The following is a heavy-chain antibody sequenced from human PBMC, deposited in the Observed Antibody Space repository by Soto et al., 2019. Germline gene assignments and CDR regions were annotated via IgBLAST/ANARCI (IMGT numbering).Heavy chain of an antibody. CDR1: GGSISSGGYS. Sequence: QLQLQESGSGLVKPSQTLSLTCAVSGGSISSGGYSWSWIRQPPGKGLEWIGYMYHSGSTYYNPSPXSRXPLSIDRSKNQFPLKLSSVTAADTAVYYGARVPDYWGQGILVTVSS. CDR3: ARVPDY. D-gene: IGHD2-2*01. CDR2: MYHSGST. J-gene: IGHJ4*02. V-gene: IGHV4-30-2*01.